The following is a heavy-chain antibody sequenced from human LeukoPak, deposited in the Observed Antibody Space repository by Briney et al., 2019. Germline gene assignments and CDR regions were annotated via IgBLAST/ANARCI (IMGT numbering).Heavy chain of an antibody. CDR3: ARTYYEDDAFDI. CDR2: IYTSGST. D-gene: IGHD3-3*01. V-gene: IGHV4-4*07. Sequence: SETLSLTCTLSGGSTSSYYWSWVRPPAEKGLEWIGRIYTSGSTNYNPSLKSRVTMSVDTSKNQFSLKLSSVTAADTAVYYCARTYYEDDAFDIWGQGTMVTVPS. J-gene: IGHJ3*02. CDR1: GGSTSSYY.